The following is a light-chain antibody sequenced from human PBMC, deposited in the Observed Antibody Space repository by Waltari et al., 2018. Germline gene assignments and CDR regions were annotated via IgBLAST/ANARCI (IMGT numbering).Light chain of an antibody. Sequence: DIQLTQSPSFLSASVGDRVTITCRASQGIGSTLAWSQQKPGKAPKLLIYDAFTLQSGVPSRFSGSGSGTEFTLTISSLQPEDFATYYCHKLNSYPLFGQGTKLESK. CDR1: QGIGST. CDR3: HKLNSYPL. V-gene: IGKV1-9*01. J-gene: IGKJ2*01. CDR2: DAF.